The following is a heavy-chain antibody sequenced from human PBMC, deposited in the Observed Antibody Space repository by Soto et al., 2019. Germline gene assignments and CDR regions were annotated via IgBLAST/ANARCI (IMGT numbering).Heavy chain of an antibody. CDR1: EGTFNSYA. D-gene: IGHD6-13*01. V-gene: IGHV1-69*01. CDR2: IIPYYNTL. J-gene: IGHJ4*02. Sequence: QAQVVQSGAEVRKPGSSVKLSCKASEGTFNSYAIAWVRQAPGQGLEWMGGIIPYYNTLNYAQKFQDRVTITADDSTNTVYMELSRLKADDTDDYSCASGASRWYPYFFDSWAQGTLVTVSS. CDR3: ASGASRWYPYFFDS.